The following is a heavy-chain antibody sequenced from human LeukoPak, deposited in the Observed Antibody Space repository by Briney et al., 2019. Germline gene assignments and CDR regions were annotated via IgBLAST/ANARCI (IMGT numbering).Heavy chain of an antibody. Sequence: ASVKVSCKASGYTFTSYGISWVRQAPGQGLEWMGWSSAYNGNTNYAQKLQGRVTMTTDTSTSTAYMELRSLRSDDTAVYYCARHPTQIVVVPAAIAYYYYYYMDVWRKGTTVTVSS. CDR1: GYTFTSYG. V-gene: IGHV1-18*01. CDR2: SSAYNGNT. J-gene: IGHJ6*03. CDR3: ARHPTQIVVVPAAIAYYYYYYMDV. D-gene: IGHD2-2*01.